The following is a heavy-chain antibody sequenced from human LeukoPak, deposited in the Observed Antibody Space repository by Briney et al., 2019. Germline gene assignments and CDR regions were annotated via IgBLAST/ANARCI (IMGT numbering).Heavy chain of an antibody. D-gene: IGHD4-17*01. CDR2: INAGNGNT. V-gene: IGHV1-3*01. CDR3: ARGVHDYGDYEPFDY. Sequence: ASVKVSCKASGYTFTSYAMHWVRQAPGQRLEWMGWINAGNGNTKYSQKFQGRVTITRDTSASTAYMELSSLRSEDTAVYYCARGVHDYGDYEPFDYWGQGTLVTVSS. J-gene: IGHJ4*02. CDR1: GYTFTSYA.